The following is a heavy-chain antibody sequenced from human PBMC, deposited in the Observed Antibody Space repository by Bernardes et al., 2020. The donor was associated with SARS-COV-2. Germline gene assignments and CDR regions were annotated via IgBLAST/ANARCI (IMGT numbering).Heavy chain of an antibody. CDR1: GGSISSYY. CDR3: ARVGGYYDFWSYKWYYGMDV. D-gene: IGHD3-3*01. J-gene: IGHJ6*02. CDR2: IYTSGST. V-gene: IGHV4-4*07. Sequence: TLSLTCTVSGGSISSYYWSWIRQPAGKGLEWIGRIYTSGSTNYNPSLKSRVTMSVDTSKNQFSLKLSSVTAADTAVYYCARVGGYYDFWSYKWYYGMDVWGQGTTVTVSS.